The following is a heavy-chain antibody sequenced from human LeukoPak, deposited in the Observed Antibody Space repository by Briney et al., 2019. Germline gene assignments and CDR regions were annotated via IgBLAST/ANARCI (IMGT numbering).Heavy chain of an antibody. CDR2: ISPNSGGT. CDR3: ARSSSGWYYYFDY. Sequence: ASVKASCKASGYTFTGYYMHWVRQAPGQGLEWMGWISPNSGGTNYAQKFQGRVTMTRDTSISTAYMELSRLRSDDPAVYYCARSSSGWYYYFDYWGQGTLVTVSS. D-gene: IGHD6-19*01. J-gene: IGHJ4*02. V-gene: IGHV1-2*02. CDR1: GYTFTGYY.